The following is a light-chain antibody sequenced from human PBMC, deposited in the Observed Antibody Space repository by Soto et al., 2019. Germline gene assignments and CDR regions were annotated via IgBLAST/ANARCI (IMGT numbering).Light chain of an antibody. V-gene: IGLV2-23*02. CDR3: SSYAGSSTFVV. J-gene: IGLJ2*01. CDR2: GVS. CDR1: TSDVGDYNY. Sequence: QSALTQPASVSGSPGQSITISCTGTTSDVGDYNYVSWYQQHPGKAPKLMIYGVSNRPSGVSNRFSGSKSGNTASLTISGLQAEDEADYYCSSYAGSSTFVVFGGGTKVTVL.